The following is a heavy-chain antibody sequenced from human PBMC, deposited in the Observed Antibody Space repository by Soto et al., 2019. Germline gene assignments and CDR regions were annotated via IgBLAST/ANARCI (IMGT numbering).Heavy chain of an antibody. D-gene: IGHD5-12*01. CDR1: GFTFSSYG. CDR3: AGGGRGYSGYY. CDR2: ISSSSSTI. V-gene: IGHV3-48*02. J-gene: IGHJ4*02. Sequence: VQLVESGGGVVQPGRSLRLSCAASGFTFSSYGMHWVRQAPGKGLEWVSYISSSSSTIYYADSVKGRFTISRDNAKNSLYLQMNGLRDEDTAVCYCAGGGRGYSGYYWGQGTLVTVSS.